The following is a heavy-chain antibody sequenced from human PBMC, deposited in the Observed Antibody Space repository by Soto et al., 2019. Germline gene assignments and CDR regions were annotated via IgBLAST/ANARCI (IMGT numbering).Heavy chain of an antibody. CDR2: IYYSGST. CDR3: VRQANSGWYANWFYP. V-gene: IGHV4-59*08. CDR1: GGSINSYY. J-gene: IGHJ5*02. Sequence: SETLSLTCTVSGGSINSYYWSWIRQSPGKGLEWIGYIYYSGSTNYNPSLKSRVTISVDTSKNQVSLKLSSVTAAGTAVYYCVRQANSGWYANWFYPWGQGTLVTVSS. D-gene: IGHD6-19*01.